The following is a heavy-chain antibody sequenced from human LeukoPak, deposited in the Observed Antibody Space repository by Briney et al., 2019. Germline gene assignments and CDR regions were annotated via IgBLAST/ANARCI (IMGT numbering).Heavy chain of an antibody. CDR1: GGSISSGDYF. V-gene: IGHV4-30-4*01. CDR2: IYDSGST. D-gene: IGHD2-15*01. J-gene: IGHJ5*02. Sequence: PSQTLSLTCTVSGGSISSGDYFWSWIRQPPGKGLEWIGYIYDSGSTNYNPSLKSRVTISVDTSKNQFSLKLSSVTAADTAVYYCARKTVVVVAATPRSNWFDPWGQGTLVTVSS. CDR3: ARKTVVVVAATPRSNWFDP.